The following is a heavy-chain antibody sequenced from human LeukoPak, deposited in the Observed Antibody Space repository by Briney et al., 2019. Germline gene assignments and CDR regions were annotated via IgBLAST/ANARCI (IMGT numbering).Heavy chain of an antibody. V-gene: IGHV3-21*01. CDR3: ARGADGVSSNSRGWFDP. CDR1: GFTLSRNS. J-gene: IGHJ5*02. D-gene: IGHD2-15*01. CDR2: ISTSSRYI. Sequence: PGGSLRLSCVASGFTLSRNSMNWVRPAPGKGLEGVSSISTSSRYIYYADSLKGRFTISRDNARNSLYLQMNTLRAEDTAVYSCARGADGVSSNSRGWFDPWGQGTLVTVSS.